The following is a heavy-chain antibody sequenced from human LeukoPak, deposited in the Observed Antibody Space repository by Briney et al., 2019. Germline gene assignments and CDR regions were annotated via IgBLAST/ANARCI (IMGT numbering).Heavy chain of an antibody. J-gene: IGHJ4*02. CDR1: GFTFSTYD. D-gene: IGHD3-10*01. CDR2: ITSSSRYI. V-gene: IGHV3-21*01. Sequence: PGGSLRLSCAASGFTFSTYDMNWVRQAPGKGLEWVSAITSSSRYIYQSDSVKGRFTISRDNARNSLYLQMNSLRAEDTAVYYCVTISSSNGYGSGYFDHWGQGARVTVSS. CDR3: VTISSSNGYGSGYFDH.